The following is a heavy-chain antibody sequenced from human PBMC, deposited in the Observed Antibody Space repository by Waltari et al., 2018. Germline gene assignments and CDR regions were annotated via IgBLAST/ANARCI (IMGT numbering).Heavy chain of an antibody. V-gene: IGHV1-2*02. J-gene: IGHJ4*02. CDR1: GYTFTGYY. CDR3: ARDRTGKYYFDY. CDR2: INPNNGVT. Sequence: QVQLVQSGAEVKEPGASVQVSCKSSGYTFTGYYIHWVRQAPGQGLERMGWINPNNGVTNYAQRFQGRVTVTRDTSISTAYMELSRLRSDDTAVYYCARDRTGKYYFDYWGQGTLVTVSS. D-gene: IGHD3-10*01.